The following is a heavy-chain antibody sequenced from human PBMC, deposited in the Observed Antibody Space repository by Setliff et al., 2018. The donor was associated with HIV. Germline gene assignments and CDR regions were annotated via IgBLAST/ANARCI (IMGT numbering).Heavy chain of an antibody. CDR1: GYIFTNYY. CDR3: ARGHGILLWFGEPYFDY. CDR2: INPSGDAT. V-gene: IGHV1-46*01. Sequence: ASVKVSCKASGYIFTNYYMHWVRQAPGQGLGWMGIINPSGDATTYAQKFQGRVIMTRDTSTNTLYMELSNLRSDDTAVYYCARGHGILLWFGEPYFDYWGQGTLVTVSS. D-gene: IGHD3-10*01. J-gene: IGHJ4*02.